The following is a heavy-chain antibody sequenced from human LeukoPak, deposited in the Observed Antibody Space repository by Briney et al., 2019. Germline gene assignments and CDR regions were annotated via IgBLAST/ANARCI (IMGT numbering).Heavy chain of an antibody. CDR1: GYTFTSYG. Sequence: ASVKVSCKASGYTFTSYGISWVRQAPGQGLEWMGWISAYNGNTDYAQKLQGRVTMTTGTSTSTAYMELRSLRSDDTAVYYCARDRIQLWSKRFDYWGQGTLVTVSS. CDR2: ISAYNGNT. D-gene: IGHD5-18*01. J-gene: IGHJ4*02. V-gene: IGHV1-18*01. CDR3: ARDRIQLWSKRFDY.